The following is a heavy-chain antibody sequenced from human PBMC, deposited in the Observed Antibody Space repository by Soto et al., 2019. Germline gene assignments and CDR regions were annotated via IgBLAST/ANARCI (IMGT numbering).Heavy chain of an antibody. Sequence: GGSLRPSSGASGFRVSNQYIVGVRQAPGKGLEWVSVIYTDGRTYYAESVKGRFTISRDNSGNTLYLHMNSLRAEDAAVYYCARGYSYTQPVFDYWGLGT. D-gene: IGHD5-18*01. J-gene: IGHJ4*02. CDR2: IYTDGRT. V-gene: IGHV3-53*01. CDR3: ARGYSYTQPVFDY. CDR1: GFRVSNQY.